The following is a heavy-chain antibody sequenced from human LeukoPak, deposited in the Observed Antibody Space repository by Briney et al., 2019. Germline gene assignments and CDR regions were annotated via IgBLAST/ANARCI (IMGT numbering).Heavy chain of an antibody. J-gene: IGHJ4*02. D-gene: IGHD6-6*01. CDR3: ARASPPDGGASSSLAY. Sequence: PGGSLRLPCAASGFTFTSYAMSWVRQAPGKGLEWVSAISGSGYSAYYADSVKGRFSISRDNSKNTVNLQMNSLRIEDTAVYYCARASPPDGGASSSLAYWGQGALVTVSS. CDR2: ISGSGYSA. V-gene: IGHV3-23*01. CDR1: GFTFTSYA.